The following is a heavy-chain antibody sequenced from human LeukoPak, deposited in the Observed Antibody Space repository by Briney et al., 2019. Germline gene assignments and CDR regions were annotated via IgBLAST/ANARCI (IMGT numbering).Heavy chain of an antibody. CDR2: INHSGST. Sequence: SETLSLTCAVYGGSFSGYYWSWIRQPPGKGLEWIGEINHSGSTNYNPSLKSRVTISVDTSKNQFSLKLSSVTAADTAVYYCARGEMGDWLPGLWGQGTLVTVSS. D-gene: IGHD3/OR15-3a*01. CDR3: ARGEMGDWLPGL. CDR1: GGSFSGYY. J-gene: IGHJ4*02. V-gene: IGHV4-34*01.